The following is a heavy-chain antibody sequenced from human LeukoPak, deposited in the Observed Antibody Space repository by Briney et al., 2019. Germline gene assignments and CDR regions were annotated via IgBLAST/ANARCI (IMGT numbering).Heavy chain of an antibody. V-gene: IGHV1-18*01. J-gene: IGHJ4*02. D-gene: IGHD2-15*01. CDR2: ISAYNGHT. Sequence: GASVKVSCKASGYTFSTYGITWVRQAPGQGLEWMGWISAYNGHTNYAQKFQGRVTITADESTSTAYMELSSLRSEDTAVYYCASKYCSGGSCYSGYYFDYWGQGTLVTVSS. CDR1: GYTFSTYG. CDR3: ASKYCSGGSCYSGYYFDY.